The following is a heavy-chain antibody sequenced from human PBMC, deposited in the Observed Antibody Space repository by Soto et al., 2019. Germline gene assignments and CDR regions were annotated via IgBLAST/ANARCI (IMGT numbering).Heavy chain of an antibody. CDR3: AREDIVVVVAAAHYYYYGMDV. Sequence: QVQLVQSGAEVKKPGSSVKVSCKASGGTFSSYAISWVRQAPGQGLEWMGGIIPIFGTANYAQKFQGRVTITADESTSTDYMELSSLRSEDTAVYYCAREDIVVVVAAAHYYYYGMDVWGQGTTVTVSS. J-gene: IGHJ6*02. V-gene: IGHV1-69*01. CDR1: GGTFSSYA. CDR2: IIPIFGTA. D-gene: IGHD2-15*01.